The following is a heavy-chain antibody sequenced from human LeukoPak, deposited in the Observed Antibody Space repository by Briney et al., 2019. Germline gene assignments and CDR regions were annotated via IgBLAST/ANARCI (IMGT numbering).Heavy chain of an antibody. CDR1: GFTFSSYG. CDR2: IWYDGSNK. J-gene: IGHJ3*02. V-gene: IGHV3-33*01. Sequence: GGSLRLSCAASGFTFSSYGMHWVRQAPGKGLEWVAVIWYDGSNKYYADSVKGRFTISRDNSKNTLYLQMNSLRAEDTAVYYCARPYGTSDYAFDIWGQGTMVTVSS. D-gene: IGHD3-3*01. CDR3: ARPYGTSDYAFDI.